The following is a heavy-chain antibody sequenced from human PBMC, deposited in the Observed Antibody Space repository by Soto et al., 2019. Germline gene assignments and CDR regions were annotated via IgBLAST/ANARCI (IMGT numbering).Heavy chain of an antibody. CDR1: GNTLSGLP. CDR2: LDYEEGER. D-gene: IGHD4-17*01. V-gene: IGHV1-24*01. Sequence: ASVKVSCKVSGNTLSGLPMHWVRQAPGKGLEWMGSLDYEEGERNFAHRFQGRVTVTEDTSTDTAYMDLSSLKSEDTAVYYCAAGVTTFYCRGQGTLVTVSS. CDR3: AAGVTTFYC. J-gene: IGHJ4*02.